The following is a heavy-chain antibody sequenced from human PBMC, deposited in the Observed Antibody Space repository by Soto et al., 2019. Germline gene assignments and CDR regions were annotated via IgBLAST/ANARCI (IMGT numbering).Heavy chain of an antibody. D-gene: IGHD5-18*01. CDR3: ARGSDTSMVIFDY. Sequence: PSETLSLTCSVSGGSFSNGAYYWSWIRQHPEKGLEWIGYIYHSGSTYYNPSLNSRLTISVDTSKNQFSLKLTSVTAADTAVYYCARGSDTSMVIFDYWGQGILVTRLL. CDR2: IYHSGST. CDR1: GGSFSNGAYY. V-gene: IGHV4-31*02. J-gene: IGHJ4*02.